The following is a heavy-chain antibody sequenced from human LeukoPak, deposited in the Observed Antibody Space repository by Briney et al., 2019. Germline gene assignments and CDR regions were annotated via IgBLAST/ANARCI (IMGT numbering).Heavy chain of an antibody. D-gene: IGHD3-22*01. V-gene: IGHV1-3*01. CDR2: INAGNGNT. J-gene: IGHJ4*02. Sequence: ASVKVSCKASGYTFTSYAMHWVRQAPGQRLEWMGWINAGNGNTKYSQKFQGRVIITRDTSASTAYMELSSLRSEDTAVYYCATMPYYYDSSGSGDYWGQGTLVTVSS. CDR1: GYTFTSYA. CDR3: ATMPYYYDSSGSGDY.